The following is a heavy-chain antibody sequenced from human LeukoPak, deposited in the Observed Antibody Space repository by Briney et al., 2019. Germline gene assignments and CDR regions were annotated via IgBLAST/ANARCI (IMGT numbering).Heavy chain of an antibody. J-gene: IGHJ2*01. CDR2: FYSGGST. Sequence: PGGSLRLSCAASGFTVSSNYMSWVRQAPGKGLEWVSVFYSGGSTYYADSVKGRFTISRDNSKNTLYLQVNSLRAEDTAVYYCAREVPYGYYYDSSWYFDLWGRGTLVTVSS. D-gene: IGHD3-22*01. CDR1: GFTVSSNY. CDR3: AREVPYGYYYDSSWYFDL. V-gene: IGHV3-66*01.